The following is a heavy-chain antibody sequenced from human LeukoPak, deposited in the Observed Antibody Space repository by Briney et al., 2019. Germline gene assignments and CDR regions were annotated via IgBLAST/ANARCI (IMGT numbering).Heavy chain of an antibody. D-gene: IGHD3-22*01. V-gene: IGHV4-59*12. CDR3: AREGATYYYDTSGYRPPSGS. J-gene: IGHJ5*02. CDR2: FYHSGST. CDR1: GGFNTHYY. Sequence: SETLSLTCSVSGGFNTHYYWSWIRQPPGKGLEWIGYFYHSGSTNYNPSLKSRVTISVDTSKNQFSLKLSSVTAADTAVYYCAREGATYYYDTSGYRPPSGSWGQGTLVTVSS.